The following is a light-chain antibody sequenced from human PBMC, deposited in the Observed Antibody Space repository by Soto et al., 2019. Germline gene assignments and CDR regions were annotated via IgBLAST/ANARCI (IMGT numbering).Light chain of an antibody. CDR1: QSVSSN. CDR2: RAS. Sequence: EIVMTQSPATLSVSPGERATLSCRASQSVSSNLAWYQQKPGQAPRLLIYRASTRATGIPARFSGSGSGTEFTLTISSLQSEDVAVYYCQQYNNWPLPFGGGTKVEIK. CDR3: QQYNNWPLP. J-gene: IGKJ4*02. V-gene: IGKV3-15*01.